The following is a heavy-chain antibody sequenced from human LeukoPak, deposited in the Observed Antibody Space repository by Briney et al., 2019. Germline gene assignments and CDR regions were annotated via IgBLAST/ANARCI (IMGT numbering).Heavy chain of an antibody. V-gene: IGHV3-21*01. CDR2: ISNSSGYI. CDR3: ARDSGWPFDY. Sequence: PGGSLRLSCAASGFTFSSYSMNWVRQAPGKGLEGVSSISNSSGYIYYADSVKGRFTISRDNAKNSLYLQMNSLRAEDTAVYYCARDSGWPFDYWGQGTLVTVSS. D-gene: IGHD6-19*01. J-gene: IGHJ4*02. CDR1: GFTFSSYS.